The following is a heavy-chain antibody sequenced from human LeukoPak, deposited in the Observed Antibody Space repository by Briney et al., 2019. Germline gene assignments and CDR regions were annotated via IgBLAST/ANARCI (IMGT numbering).Heavy chain of an antibody. CDR2: LNEDGGGR. D-gene: IGHD2-2*01. J-gene: IGHJ6*04. V-gene: IGHV3-7*01. Sequence: GGSLSLSCAASGFTFPSYWMPWVGQAPGKGLGGVANLNEDGGGRYYVDSVKGRFTISRDNAKNSVHLQMNSLRAEDTAVYYCATRYCSIAACRASSYKCMDVWGKGTTVTVSS. CDR1: GFTFPSYW. CDR3: ATRYCSIAACRASSYKCMDV.